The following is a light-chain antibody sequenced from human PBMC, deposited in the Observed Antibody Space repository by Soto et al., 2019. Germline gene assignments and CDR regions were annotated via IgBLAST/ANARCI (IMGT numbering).Light chain of an antibody. CDR2: AAS. CDR1: QSISSY. CDR3: QHSYSTPPLT. J-gene: IGKJ4*01. V-gene: IGKV1-39*01. Sequence: DIQMPQSPSSLSASVGDRVTITCRASQSISSYLNWYQQKPGKAPKLLIYAASSLQSGVPSRFSVSGSGTDFTLTISSLQPEDFANDDCQHSYSTPPLTFGGGTKVEIK.